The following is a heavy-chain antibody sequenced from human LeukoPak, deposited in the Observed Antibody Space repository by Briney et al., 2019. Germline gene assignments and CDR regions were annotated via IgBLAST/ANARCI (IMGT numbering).Heavy chain of an antibody. CDR1: GFTFSTFA. V-gene: IGHV3-23*01. CDR3: ATYRQVLLPFES. D-gene: IGHD2-8*02. CDR2: IFPSGGEI. Sequence: GGSLRLSCAASGFTFSTFAMIWVRQPPGKGLEWVSSIFPSGGEIHYADSVRGRFTISRDNSKSTLSLQMNSLRAEDAAIYYCATYRQVLLPFESWGQGTLVTVSS. J-gene: IGHJ4*02.